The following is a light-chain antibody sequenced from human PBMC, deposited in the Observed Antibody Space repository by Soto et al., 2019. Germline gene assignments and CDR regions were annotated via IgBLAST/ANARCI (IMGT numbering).Light chain of an antibody. J-gene: IGLJ1*01. CDR2: DVS. V-gene: IGLV2-14*01. Sequence: QSVLTQPASVSGSPGQSITISCSGTNSDVGGYNYVSWYQQHPSKAPKLMIYDVSYRPSGISNRFSGSKSDNTASLTISGLQAEDEADYYCSSYTTSSLYVFGTGTKVTVL. CDR3: SSYTTSSLYV. CDR1: NSDVGGYNY.